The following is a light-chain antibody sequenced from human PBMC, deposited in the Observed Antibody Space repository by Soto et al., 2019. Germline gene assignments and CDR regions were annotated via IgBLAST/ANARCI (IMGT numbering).Light chain of an antibody. V-gene: IGKV2-30*02. CDR2: RVS. CDR1: QSLVHGDGNTY. J-gene: IGKJ1*01. CDR3: MQGTYRRT. Sequence: DIVMTQSPLSLPVTLGQPASISCRSSQSLVHGDGNTYLNWYLQRPGQSPRRLIYRVSNRDCGVPDRFSGSGSGTDFTLKISRVEAEDVGVYYCMQGTYRRTFGQGTKVEIK.